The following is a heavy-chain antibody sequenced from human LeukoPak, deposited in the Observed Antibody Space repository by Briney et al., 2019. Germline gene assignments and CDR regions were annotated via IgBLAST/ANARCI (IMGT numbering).Heavy chain of an antibody. CDR2: IFNDGST. J-gene: IGHJ4*02. CDR3: ARDPGGDNAY. Sequence: PGGSLRLSCAASGFTVRSNYMSWVRQALGKGLEWVSLIFNDGSTYYADSVKARFTISRDNSMDTLYLQMNSLRVEDTAVYYCARDPGGDNAYWGQGTLVTVSS. CDR1: GFTVRSNY. V-gene: IGHV3-66*01. D-gene: IGHD4-17*01.